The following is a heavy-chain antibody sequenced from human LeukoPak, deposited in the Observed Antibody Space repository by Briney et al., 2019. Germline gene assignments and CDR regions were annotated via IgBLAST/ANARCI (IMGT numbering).Heavy chain of an antibody. Sequence: ASVKVSCKAPGDFFNHAAISWGRETPGQRLEYMGGIIPTVGATKFAQKFQGTVTITADKSSNTVYMELSSLRPEDTAVYYCAKMGGTTPPHWSQGTLVTVSS. D-gene: IGHD1-1*01. CDR3: AKMGGTTPPH. V-gene: IGHV1-69*06. CDR1: GDFFNHAA. J-gene: IGHJ4*02. CDR2: IIPTVGAT.